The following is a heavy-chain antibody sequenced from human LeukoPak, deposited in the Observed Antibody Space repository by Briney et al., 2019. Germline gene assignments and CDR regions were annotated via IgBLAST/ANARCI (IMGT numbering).Heavy chain of an antibody. V-gene: IGHV4-30-4*08. Sequence: SETLSLTCTVSGGSISSGDYYWSWIRQPPGKGLEWIGYIYYSGSTYYNPSLKSRVTISVDTSKNQFSLKLSSVTASDTAVYYCARGTAGEFDYWGQGTLVTVSS. J-gene: IGHJ4*02. CDR3: ARGTAGEFDY. D-gene: IGHD3-10*01. CDR2: IYYSGST. CDR1: GGSISSGDYY.